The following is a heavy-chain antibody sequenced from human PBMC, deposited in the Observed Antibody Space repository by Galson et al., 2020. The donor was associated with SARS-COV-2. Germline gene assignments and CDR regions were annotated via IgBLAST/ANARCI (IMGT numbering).Heavy chain of an antibody. J-gene: IGHJ4*02. D-gene: IGHD1-26*01. CDR3: ARGGEWELPYYFDY. CDR2: ISSDGSNS. V-gene: IGHV3-30*04. Sequence: GESLKISCAASGFTLSNYVMHWVRQAPGKGPEWVAVISSDGSNSFYADSLKGQFTISRDNSKSTLYLQMNSLRAEDTAVYYCARGGEWELPYYFDYWGQGTLVTVSS. CDR1: GFTLSNYV.